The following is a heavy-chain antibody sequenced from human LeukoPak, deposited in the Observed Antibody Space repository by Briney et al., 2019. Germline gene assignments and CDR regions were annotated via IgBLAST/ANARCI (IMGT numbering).Heavy chain of an antibody. CDR2: IYYSGST. V-gene: IGHV4-59*08. J-gene: IGHJ5*02. Sequence: SETLSLTCTVSGGSIRSYYWTWIRQPPGKGLEWIGYIYYSGSTKYNPSLKSRVTMSVDTSKNRFSLKLSSVTAADTAVYYCARHRGYCSSTSCSYNWFDPWGQGTLVTVSS. CDR1: GGSIRSYY. D-gene: IGHD2-2*03. CDR3: ARHRGYCSSTSCSYNWFDP.